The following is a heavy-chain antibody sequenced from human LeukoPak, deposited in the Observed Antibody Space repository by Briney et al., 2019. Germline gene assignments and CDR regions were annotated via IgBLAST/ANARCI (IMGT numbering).Heavy chain of an antibody. CDR2: IIPIVGIP. Sequence: GSSVKVSCKASGGTFSSYAFSWVRQAPGQGLEWMGRIIPIVGIPNYAQKFQGRVTITADRSTSTAYMELSSLRAEDTAVYYCASKIQYWGQGTLVTVSS. D-gene: IGHD5-18*01. J-gene: IGHJ4*02. CDR3: ASKIQY. V-gene: IGHV1-69*04. CDR1: GGTFSSYA.